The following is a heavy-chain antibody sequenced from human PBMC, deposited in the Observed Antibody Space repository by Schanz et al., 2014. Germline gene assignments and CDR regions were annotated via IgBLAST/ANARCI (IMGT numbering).Heavy chain of an antibody. Sequence: EVQLVESGGGLIQPGGSLRLSCVASGFTVSSNYMSWVRQAPGKGLEWVSVIYSDGSTYYGDSVKGRFTIYRDKSKNTLYLQMNSLRDEDTAMYYCAKRCSSTSCCHGDFDIWGQGTMVTVSS. CDR1: GFTVSSNY. J-gene: IGHJ3*02. D-gene: IGHD2-2*01. V-gene: IGHV3-53*01. CDR3: AKRCSSTSCCHGDFDI. CDR2: IYSDGST.